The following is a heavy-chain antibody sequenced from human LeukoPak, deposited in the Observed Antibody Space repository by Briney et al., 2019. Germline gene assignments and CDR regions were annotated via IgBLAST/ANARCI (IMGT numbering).Heavy chain of an antibody. Sequence: SETLSLTCTVSGASTGSSDHYWSWVRQTPGKGLEWLGFIFHTGTTYYNPSLQSRLRIPIDTSKNQFSLRLTSATAADTAIYYCARDDSLGGTYYWGPGTPVTVSS. CDR2: IFHTGTT. J-gene: IGHJ4*02. CDR1: GASTGSSDHY. D-gene: IGHD1-26*01. V-gene: IGHV4-30-4*01. CDR3: ARDDSLGGTYY.